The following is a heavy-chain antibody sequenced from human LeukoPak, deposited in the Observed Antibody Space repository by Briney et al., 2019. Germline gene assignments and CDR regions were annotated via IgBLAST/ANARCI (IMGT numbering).Heavy chain of an antibody. Sequence: SETLSLTCTVSGGSISSYSWSWIRQPAGKGLEWIGRIYTSGSTKYNPSLTSRVTMSVDTSKNQFSLKLRSVTAADTAVYYCARAVHCSGGSCHFDYWGQGTLVTVSS. D-gene: IGHD2-15*01. CDR2: IYTSGST. V-gene: IGHV4-4*07. CDR1: GGSISSYS. J-gene: IGHJ4*02. CDR3: ARAVHCSGGSCHFDY.